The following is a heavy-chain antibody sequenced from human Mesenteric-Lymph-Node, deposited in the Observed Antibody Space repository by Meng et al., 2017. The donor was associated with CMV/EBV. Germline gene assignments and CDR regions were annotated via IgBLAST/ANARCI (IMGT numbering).Heavy chain of an antibody. V-gene: IGHV3-74*01. CDR1: GFTVSTNY. J-gene: IGHJ5*02. CDR3: ARDRGNWFDP. D-gene: IGHD1-26*01. CDR2: INSDGSTT. Sequence: GESLKISCAASGFTVSTNYMTWVRQAPGKGLVWVSRINSDGSTTRNADSVKGRFTISRDNAKNTLYLQMNSLRAEDTAVYYCARDRGNWFDPWGQGTLVTVSS.